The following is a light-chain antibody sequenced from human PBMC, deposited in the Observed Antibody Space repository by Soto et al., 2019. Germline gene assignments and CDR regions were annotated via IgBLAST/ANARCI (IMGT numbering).Light chain of an antibody. CDR1: QSISSY. J-gene: IGKJ3*01. CDR2: AAS. CDR3: QQSYSTPLT. V-gene: IGKV1-39*01. Sequence: DIQMTQSPSSLSASVGDRVTITCRASQSISSYLNWYQQKPGKAPKLLIYAASSLQSGVPSRFSGSGSGTDFTLTISSLQPEDFDTYYCQQSYSTPLTFGPGTKVDIK.